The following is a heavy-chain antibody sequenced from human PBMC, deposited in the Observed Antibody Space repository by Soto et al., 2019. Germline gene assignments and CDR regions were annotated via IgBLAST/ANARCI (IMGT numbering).Heavy chain of an antibody. V-gene: IGHV1-18*01. CDR2: IGPYNGNT. CDR1: GYTFNNYG. D-gene: IGHD2-15*01. Sequence: QVQLLQSGAEVKKPGASVKVSCKASGYTFNNYGISWVRQAPGQGLEWMGWIGPYNGNTDHAQNFQGRVTMTTDTSTSTAYMELRSLRSDETALYYCARCYCSVGSCYTCWHFDLWGRGTLVTVSS. CDR3: ARCYCSVGSCYTCWHFDL. J-gene: IGHJ2*01.